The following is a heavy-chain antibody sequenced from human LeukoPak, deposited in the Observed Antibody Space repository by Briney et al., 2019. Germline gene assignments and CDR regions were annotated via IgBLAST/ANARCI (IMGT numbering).Heavy chain of an antibody. CDR1: GFTFSSYG. CDR3: AKARIAVAGTGGYYYYYMDV. CDR2: IRYDGSNK. D-gene: IGHD6-19*01. J-gene: IGHJ6*03. V-gene: IGHV3-30*02. Sequence: GGSLRLSCAASGFTFSSYGMHWVRQAPGKGLEWVAFIRYDGSNKYYADSVKGRFTISRDNSKNTLYLQMNSLRAEDTAVYYCAKARIAVAGTGGYYYYYMDVWGKGTTVTISS.